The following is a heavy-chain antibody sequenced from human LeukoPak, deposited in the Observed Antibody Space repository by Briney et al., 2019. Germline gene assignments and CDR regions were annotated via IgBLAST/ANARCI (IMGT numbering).Heavy chain of an antibody. CDR3: ARAYRARVPGPHNWFDP. CDR1: GFTFSSYW. V-gene: IGHV3-74*01. J-gene: IGHJ5*02. D-gene: IGHD2-21*01. Sequence: GGSLRLSCAASGFTFSSYWMHWVRQAPGKGLVWVSRINSDGSSTSYADSVKGRFTISRDNAKNTLYLQMNSLRAEDTAVYYCARAYRARVPGPHNWFDPWGQGTLVTVSS. CDR2: INSDGSST.